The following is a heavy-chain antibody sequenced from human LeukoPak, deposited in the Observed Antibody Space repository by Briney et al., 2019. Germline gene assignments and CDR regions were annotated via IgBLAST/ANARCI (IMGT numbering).Heavy chain of an antibody. Sequence: SSETLSLTCAVYGGSFSGYYWSWIRQPPGKGLEWIGEINHSGSTNYNPSLKSRVTISVDTSKNQFSLKLSSVTAADTAVYYCARERKWVFGAVILGFDPWGQGTLVTVSS. D-gene: IGHD3-3*01. J-gene: IGHJ5*02. V-gene: IGHV4-34*01. CDR3: ARERKWVFGAVILGFDP. CDR1: GGSFSGYY. CDR2: INHSGST.